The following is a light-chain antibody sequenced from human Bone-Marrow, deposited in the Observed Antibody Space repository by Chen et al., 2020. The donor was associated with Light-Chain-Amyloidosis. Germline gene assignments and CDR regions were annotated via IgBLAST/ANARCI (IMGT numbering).Light chain of an antibody. Sequence: QSALTQPPSASGSPGQSVTISCTGTSSDVGVYNYVSWYQQHPGKAPKLMIYEVSKRPSGVPDRFSGSKSGNTASLTVSGLQAEDEADYYCSSYAGSNNPLYVFGTGTGVTVL. V-gene: IGLV2-8*01. CDR3: SSYAGSNNPLYV. CDR1: SSDVGVYNY. CDR2: EVS. J-gene: IGLJ1*01.